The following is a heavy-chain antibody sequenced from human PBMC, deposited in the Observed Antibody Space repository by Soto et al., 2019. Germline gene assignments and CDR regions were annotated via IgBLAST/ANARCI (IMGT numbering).Heavy chain of an antibody. CDR1: GGSFSGYY. Sequence: SETLSVTCAVYGGSFSGYYWSWIRQPPGKGLEWIGEINHSGSTNYNPSLKSRVTISVDTSKNQFSLKLSSVTAADTAVYYCARGRGSSWYFNWFDPWGQGTLVTVSS. D-gene: IGHD6-13*01. CDR3: ARGRGSSWYFNWFDP. CDR2: INHSGST. J-gene: IGHJ5*02. V-gene: IGHV4-34*01.